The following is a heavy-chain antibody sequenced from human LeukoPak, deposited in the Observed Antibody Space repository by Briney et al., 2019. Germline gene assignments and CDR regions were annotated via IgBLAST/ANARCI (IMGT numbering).Heavy chain of an antibody. CDR1: GYTFTSYY. Sequence: ASVKVSCKASGYTFTSYYMHWVRQAPGQGLEWMGIINPSGGSTSYAQKFQGRVTMTRDTSTSTVYMELSSLRSEDTAVYYCARGGSRVVTYGNFDYWGQGTLVTVSS. CDR3: ARGGSRVVTYGNFDY. V-gene: IGHV1-46*01. J-gene: IGHJ4*02. CDR2: INPSGGST. D-gene: IGHD2-21*02.